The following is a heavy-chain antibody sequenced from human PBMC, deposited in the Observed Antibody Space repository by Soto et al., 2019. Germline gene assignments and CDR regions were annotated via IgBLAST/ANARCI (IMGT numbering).Heavy chain of an antibody. Sequence: EVQLLESGGGLVQPGGSLRRSCAASGFTFKNFAVSWVRQAPGKGMEWVSAIGGSGSSANYADSVKGRFTVSRDGSKSTLYLQMSGLRVDDTALYYCAKDAVPYNGEWDWFDLWGQGTLVTVSS. CDR1: GFTFKNFA. CDR2: IGGSGSSA. V-gene: IGHV3-23*01. J-gene: IGHJ5*02. D-gene: IGHD3-10*01. CDR3: AKDAVPYNGEWDWFDL.